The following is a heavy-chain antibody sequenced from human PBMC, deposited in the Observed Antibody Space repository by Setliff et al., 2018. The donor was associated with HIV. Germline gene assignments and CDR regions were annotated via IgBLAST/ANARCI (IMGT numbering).Heavy chain of an antibody. J-gene: IGHJ6*03. Sequence: PSETLSLTCSVSGGAVSSVNYYWSWIRQPPGKGLEWIGYIHYTGSTTYNPSLKSRVTISVDTSKNQFSLELSSVTAADTAVYYCARGLPGTYRYSYYYYYMDVWDKGTTVTVSS. CDR3: ARGLPGTYRYSYYYYYMDV. CDR2: IHYTGST. D-gene: IGHD3-16*02. V-gene: IGHV4-61*01. CDR1: GGAVSSVNYY.